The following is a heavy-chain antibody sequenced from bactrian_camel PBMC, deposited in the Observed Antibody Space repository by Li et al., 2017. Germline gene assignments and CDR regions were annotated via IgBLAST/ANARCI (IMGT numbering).Heavy chain of an antibody. CDR1: GYRYSTYC. CDR3: AARSVGWCPLFEHWLGKRAYTPAGYFAN. CDR2: IDSGGYT. D-gene: IGHD1*01. J-gene: IGHJ6*01. V-gene: IGHV3S53*01. Sequence: HVQLVESGGGSVQAGESLRLSCVVSGYRYSTYCMGWFRQVPGNEREGIASIDSGGYTNYAGSVKGRFTTSADDSNYTMYLQMRSLRPEDTAMYYCAARSVGWCPLFEHWLGKRAYTPAGYFANWGQGTQV.